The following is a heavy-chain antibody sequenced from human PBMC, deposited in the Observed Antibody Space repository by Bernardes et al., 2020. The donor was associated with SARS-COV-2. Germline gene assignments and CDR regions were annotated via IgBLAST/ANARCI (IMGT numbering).Heavy chain of an antibody. J-gene: IGHJ6*02. CDR3: ARDGVDYGDYYYYGMDV. CDR2: IKQDGSEK. D-gene: IGHD4-17*01. Sequence: GGSLRLSCAASGFTFSSYWMSWVRQAPGKGLEWVANIKQDGSEKYYVDSVKGRFTISRDNAKNSLYLQMNSLRAEDTAVYYCARDGVDYGDYYYYGMDVWGQGTTVTVSS. V-gene: IGHV3-7*01. CDR1: GFTFSSYW.